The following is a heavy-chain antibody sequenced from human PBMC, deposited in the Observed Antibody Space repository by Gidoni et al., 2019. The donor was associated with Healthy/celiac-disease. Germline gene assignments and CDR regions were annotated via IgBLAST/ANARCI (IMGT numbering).Heavy chain of an antibody. CDR3: AREMVIVPADAFDY. V-gene: IGHV1-3*05. Sequence: QAQLVQPGAEEKNPGASAKVSCQASGYSCTGYAVHWVRQAPGQRLEWMGWITAGNGNTKYSQRVQGRVTITGDTSASTVYMELGSLRSEDTAVYCCAREMVIVPADAFDYWGQGTLVTVSS. J-gene: IGHJ4*02. D-gene: IGHD2-2*01. CDR1: GYSCTGYA. CDR2: ITAGNGNT.